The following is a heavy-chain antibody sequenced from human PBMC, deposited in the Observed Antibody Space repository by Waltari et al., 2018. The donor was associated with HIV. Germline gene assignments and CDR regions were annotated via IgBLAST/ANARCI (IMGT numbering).Heavy chain of an antibody. J-gene: IGHJ4*02. CDR1: GFHLSDYW. CDR2: LTKDGRNA. D-gene: IGHD5-12*01. CDR3: VRDEIWQRYYYFEH. V-gene: IGHV3-74*03. Sequence: EVQLVESGGGLVQPGESLRLSCVALGFHLSDYWLHWVRQVPGKGPLWVSRLTKDGRNAMYADSVKGRCTISRDIAKNTLYLELSRVGVEDSGVYYCVRDEIWQRYYYFEHGGQGTLVTVSS.